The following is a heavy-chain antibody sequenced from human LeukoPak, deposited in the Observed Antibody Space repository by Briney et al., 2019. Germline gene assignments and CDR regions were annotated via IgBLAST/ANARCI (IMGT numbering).Heavy chain of an antibody. CDR2: ISSSSSTI. V-gene: IGHV3-48*01. J-gene: IGHJ6*02. CDR1: GFTFSSYS. CDR3: ARGXMXYGXYVHYYYGMDV. Sequence: GGSLRLSCAASGFTFSSYSMNWVRQAPGKGLEWVSYISSSSSTIYYADSVKGRFTISRDNAKNSLYLQMNSLRAEDTAVYYCARGXMXYGXYVHYYYGMDVWGQGTTVTVSS. D-gene: IGHD4-17*01.